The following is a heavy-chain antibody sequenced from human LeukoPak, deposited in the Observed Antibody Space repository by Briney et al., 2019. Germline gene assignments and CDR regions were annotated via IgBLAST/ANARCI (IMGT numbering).Heavy chain of an antibody. Sequence: PSETLSLTCAVSGGSISSGGYYWSWIRQHPGKGLEWIGYIYYSGSTYYNPSLKSRVTISVDTSKNQFSLKLSSVTAADTAVYYCARVSLYCSGGSCYFGYFQHWGQGTLVTVSS. V-gene: IGHV4-31*11. D-gene: IGHD2-15*01. CDR1: GGSISSGGYY. CDR3: ARVSLYCSGGSCYFGYFQH. CDR2: IYYSGST. J-gene: IGHJ1*01.